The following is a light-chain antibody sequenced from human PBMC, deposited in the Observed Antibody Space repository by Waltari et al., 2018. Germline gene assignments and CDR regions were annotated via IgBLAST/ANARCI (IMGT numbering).Light chain of an antibody. CDR1: SSNVGSNS. J-gene: IGLJ2*01. Sequence: QSVVTQPPSASGAPGQRVTISCSGSSSNVGSNSIKWYQQLPGTAPKVVMYDIVRRPSGVPDRFSGSRSGTTASLTISGLQSEDEADYYCSVWDDSLSGPVFGGGTKLTVL. V-gene: IGLV1-44*01. CDR3: SVWDDSLSGPV. CDR2: DIV.